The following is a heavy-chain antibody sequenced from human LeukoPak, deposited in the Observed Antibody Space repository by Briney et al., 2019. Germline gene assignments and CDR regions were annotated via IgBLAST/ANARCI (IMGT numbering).Heavy chain of an antibody. V-gene: IGHV4-39*01. CDR2: IYYSGST. CDR1: GGSISSSSYY. D-gene: IGHD5-18*01. CDR3: VSRPPGGFSYGPFDY. J-gene: IGHJ4*02. Sequence: SETLSLTGTVSGGSISSSSYYWGWIRQPPGKGLEWIGSIYYSGSTYYNPSLKSRVAMSVDTSKNQFSLKLSSVTAADTAIYHCVSRPPGGFSYGPFDYWGQGTLVTVSS.